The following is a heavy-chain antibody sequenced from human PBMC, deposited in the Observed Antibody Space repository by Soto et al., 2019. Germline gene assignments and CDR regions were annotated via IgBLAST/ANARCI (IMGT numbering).Heavy chain of an antibody. Sequence: QVQLVESGGGLVKPGGSLRLSCAASGFTFSDYYMSWIRQAPGKGLECVSYISSSSSYTNYADSVKGRFTISRDNAKNSLDLQMNSLRAEDTAVYYCARVSMVRGVIRSTLNYGMDVWGQGTTVTVSS. CDR1: GFTFSDYY. CDR3: ARVSMVRGVIRSTLNYGMDV. J-gene: IGHJ6*02. D-gene: IGHD3-10*01. CDR2: ISSSSSYT. V-gene: IGHV3-11*05.